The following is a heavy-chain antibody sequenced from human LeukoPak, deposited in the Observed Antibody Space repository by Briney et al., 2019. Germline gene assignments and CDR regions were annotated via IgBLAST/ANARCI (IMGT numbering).Heavy chain of an antibody. V-gene: IGHV3-11*01. CDR2: ISSSGSTI. Sequence: GGSLRLSCAVSGFTFSDYYMSWIREAPGKGLEWGSYISSSGSTIYYADSVKGRFTISRDNAKNSLYLQMNSLRAEDTAVYYCARIRAAAGNFDYWGQGTLVTVSS. D-gene: IGHD6-13*01. J-gene: IGHJ4*02. CDR3: ARIRAAAGNFDY. CDR1: GFTFSDYY.